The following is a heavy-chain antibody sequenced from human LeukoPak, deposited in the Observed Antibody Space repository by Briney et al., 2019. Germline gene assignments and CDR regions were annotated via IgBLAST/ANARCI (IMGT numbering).Heavy chain of an antibody. D-gene: IGHD1-26*01. CDR1: GYTFTVYY. Sequence: ASVTVSFKASGYTFTVYYMHWVRQAPGQGKEWMGWINPNSGGTNYAQKFQARVTMTTSTSISTAYMELSRLRSDDTAVYYCAGVGASQRSFDYWGQGTLVTVSS. J-gene: IGHJ4*02. CDR3: AGVGASQRSFDY. CDR2: INPNSGGT. V-gene: IGHV1-2*02.